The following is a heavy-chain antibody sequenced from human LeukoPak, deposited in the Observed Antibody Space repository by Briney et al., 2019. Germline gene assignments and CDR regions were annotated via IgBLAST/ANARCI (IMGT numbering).Heavy chain of an antibody. Sequence: GGSLRLSCAASGFTFIGYAMSWVRQAPGKGLEWVSAISGSGGSTYYADSVKGRFTISRDNSKNTLYLQMNSLRAKDTAVYYCAKDRGYCSGGGCYLDYWGQGTLVTVSS. CDR2: ISGSGGST. J-gene: IGHJ4*02. CDR3: AKDRGYCSGGGCYLDY. V-gene: IGHV3-23*01. D-gene: IGHD2-15*01. CDR1: GFTFIGYA.